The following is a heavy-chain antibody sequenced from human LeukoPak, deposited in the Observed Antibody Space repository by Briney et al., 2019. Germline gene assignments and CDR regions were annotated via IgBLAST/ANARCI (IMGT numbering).Heavy chain of an antibody. CDR2: ISWNSGSI. V-gene: IGHV3-9*01. Sequence: GRSLGLYCAASGFTFDDYAMHWVRQAPGKGLEWVSGISWNSGSIGYADSVKGRFTISSDNAKNSLYLQMNSLRAEDTALYYCAKDDAYTVTSYYFDYWGQGTLVTVSS. D-gene: IGHD4-17*01. CDR1: GFTFDDYA. J-gene: IGHJ4*02. CDR3: AKDDAYTVTSYYFDY.